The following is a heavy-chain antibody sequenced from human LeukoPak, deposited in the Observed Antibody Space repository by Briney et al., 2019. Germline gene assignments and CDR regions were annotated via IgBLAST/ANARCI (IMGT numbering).Heavy chain of an antibody. D-gene: IGHD6-13*01. CDR3: ASPRIAAAGTGWFDP. J-gene: IGHJ5*02. V-gene: IGHV4-59*08. Sequence: SETLSLTCTVSGGSISSYYWSWIRQPPGKGLEWIGYIYYSGSTNYNPSLKSRVTISVDTSKNQFSLKLSSVTAADTAVYYCASPRIAAAGTGWFDPWGQGTLVTVSS. CDR2: IYYSGST. CDR1: GGSISSYY.